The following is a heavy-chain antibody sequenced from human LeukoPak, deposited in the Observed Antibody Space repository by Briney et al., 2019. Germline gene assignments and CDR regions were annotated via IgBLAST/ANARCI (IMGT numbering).Heavy chain of an antibody. V-gene: IGHV3-30*04. CDR1: GFTFSSYA. D-gene: IGHD1-7*01. CDR2: ISYDGSNK. Sequence: GGSLRLSCAASGFTFSSYAMHWVRQAPGKGLEWVAVISYDGSNKYYADSVKGRFTISRDNSKNTLSLQMNSLRAEDMALYYCARGGTGSTDWFDPWGQGTLVTVSS. J-gene: IGHJ5*02. CDR3: ARGGTGSTDWFDP.